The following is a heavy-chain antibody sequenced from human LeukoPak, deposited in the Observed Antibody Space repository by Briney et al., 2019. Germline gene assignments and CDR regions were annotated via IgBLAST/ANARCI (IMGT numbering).Heavy chain of an antibody. Sequence: PGGSLRLSCAASGFTFDDYAMHWVRQAPGKGLEWVSLISWDGGSTYYADSVKGRFTISRDNSKNSLYLQMNSLRVEDTALYYCAKGAAAGPIDYWGQGTLVTVSS. CDR1: GFTFDDYA. D-gene: IGHD6-13*01. V-gene: IGHV3-43D*03. CDR3: AKGAAAGPIDY. J-gene: IGHJ4*02. CDR2: ISWDGGST.